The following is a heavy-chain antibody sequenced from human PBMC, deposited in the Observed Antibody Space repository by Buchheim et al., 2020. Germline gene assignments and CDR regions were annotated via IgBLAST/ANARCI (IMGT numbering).Heavy chain of an antibody. V-gene: IGHV4-4*02. J-gene: IGHJ4*02. Sequence: QVQVQESGPGLVKPSGALSLTCAVSGESISNSDWWSWVRQPPGKGLEWIGEVYHTGTTNYNPSLKSRVTISVDKSKHQFSLNLNSVTAADTALYYCARHKAGARGFDYWGQGTL. CDR2: VYHTGTT. CDR1: GESISNSDW. D-gene: IGHD1-26*01. CDR3: ARHKAGARGFDY.